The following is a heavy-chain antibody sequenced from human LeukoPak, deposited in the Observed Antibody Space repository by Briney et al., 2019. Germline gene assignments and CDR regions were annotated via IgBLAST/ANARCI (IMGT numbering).Heavy chain of an antibody. V-gene: IGHV3-21*01. J-gene: IGHJ6*02. D-gene: IGHD3-3*01. Sequence: GGSLRLSCAASGFTFSSYSMNWVRQAPGKGLEWVSSISSSSYIYYADSVKGRFTISRDNAKNSLYLQMNSLRAEDTAVYYCARDNYDFWSGYYPLDYYYGMDVWGQGTTVTVSS. CDR1: GFTFSSYS. CDR2: ISSSSYI. CDR3: ARDNYDFWSGYYPLDYYYGMDV.